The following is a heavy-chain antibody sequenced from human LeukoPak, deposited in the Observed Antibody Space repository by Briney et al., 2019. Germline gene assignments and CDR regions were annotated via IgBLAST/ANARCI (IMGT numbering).Heavy chain of an antibody. V-gene: IGHV1-69*05. Sequence: VASVKVSCKASGCTFSSYAISWVRQAPGQGLEWMGRIIPIFGTANYAQKFQGRVTITTDESTSTAYMELSSLRSEDTAVYYCAREYSYGYEVSAFDIWGQGTMVTVSS. CDR2: IIPIFGTA. CDR1: GCTFSSYA. D-gene: IGHD5-18*01. CDR3: AREYSYGYEVSAFDI. J-gene: IGHJ3*02.